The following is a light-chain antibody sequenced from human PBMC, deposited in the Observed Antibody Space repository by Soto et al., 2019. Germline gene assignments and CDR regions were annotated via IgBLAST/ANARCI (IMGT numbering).Light chain of an antibody. J-gene: IGKJ1*01. CDR2: GAS. CDR1: RSVSSTY. Sequence: EIVLTQSPGTLSLSPGERATLSCRASRSVSSTYLAWYQQRPGQAPRLLIYGASSRATGIPDRFSGSGSGIDFTLTISRLAPEDFAVYSCQQYGSSPPPWTFGHGTKVEIK. V-gene: IGKV3-20*01. CDR3: QQYGSSPPPWT.